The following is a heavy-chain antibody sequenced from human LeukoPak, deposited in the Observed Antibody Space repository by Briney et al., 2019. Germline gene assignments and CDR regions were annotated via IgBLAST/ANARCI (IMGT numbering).Heavy chain of an antibody. CDR3: ARGSNYYDSSGYYSRTARSSGNWFDP. V-gene: IGHV4-39*07. Sequence: PSETLSLTCTVSGGSISSSSYYWGWIRQPPGKGLEWIGSIYYSGSTYYNPSLKSRVTISVDTSKNQFSLKLSSVTAADTAVYYCARGSNYYDSSGYYSRTARSSGNWFDPWGQGTLVTVSS. D-gene: IGHD3-22*01. CDR2: IYYSGST. CDR1: GGSISSSSYY. J-gene: IGHJ5*02.